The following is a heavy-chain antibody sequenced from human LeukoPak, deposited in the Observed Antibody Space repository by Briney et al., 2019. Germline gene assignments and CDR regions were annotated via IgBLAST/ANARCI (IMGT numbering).Heavy chain of an antibody. CDR2: ISSSSSYI. CDR3: ARDHGRGYDFWSGYYTGVDY. J-gene: IGHJ4*02. Sequence: GGSLRLSCAASGFTFSSYAMSWVRQAPGKGLEWVSSISSSSSYIYYADSVKGRFTISRDNAKNSLYLQMNSLRAEDTAVYYCARDHGRGYDFWSGYYTGVDYWGQGTLVTVSS. V-gene: IGHV3-21*01. CDR1: GFTFSSYA. D-gene: IGHD3-3*01.